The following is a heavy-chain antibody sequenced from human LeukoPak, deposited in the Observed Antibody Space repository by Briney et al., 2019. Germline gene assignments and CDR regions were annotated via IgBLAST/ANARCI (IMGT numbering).Heavy chain of an antibody. Sequence: ASVKVSCKASGYTFTGYYMHWVRQAPGQGLEWMGWINPNSGGTNYAQKFQGRVTMTRDTSISTAYMELSRLRSDDTAVYYCARELERRQEAVYFDYWGQGTLVTVSS. V-gene: IGHV1-2*02. J-gene: IGHJ4*02. CDR2: INPNSGGT. D-gene: IGHD1-1*01. CDR1: GYTFTGYY. CDR3: ARELERRQEAVYFDY.